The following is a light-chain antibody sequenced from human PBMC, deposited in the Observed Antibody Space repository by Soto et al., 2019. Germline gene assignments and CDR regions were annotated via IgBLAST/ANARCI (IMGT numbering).Light chain of an antibody. V-gene: IGKV3-20*01. CDR1: QSVSSSY. CDR3: QQYGSSPWT. Sequence: EIVLTQSPGTLSLSPGGRVTLSCRASQSVSSSYLAWYQQRPGQAPRLLIYDASSRATGIPDRFSGSGSGTDFTLTISRLEPEDFALYYCQQYGSSPWTFGQGTKVEIK. J-gene: IGKJ1*01. CDR2: DAS.